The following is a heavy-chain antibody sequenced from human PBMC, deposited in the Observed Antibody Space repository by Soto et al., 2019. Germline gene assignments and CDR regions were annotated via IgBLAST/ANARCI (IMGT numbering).Heavy chain of an antibody. CDR2: NNNRGDT. CDR3: ARGGSGWKALNWFDP. Sequence: SETLSLTCAVSGASIDNNGYSWTWIRQHPGKGLEWIGTNNNRGDTYYNPSLKSRLTISLDTSQNHFSLRLNAVTAAETATYYCARGGSGWKALNWFDPWGQGIMVTVSS. J-gene: IGHJ5*02. CDR1: GASIDNNGYS. D-gene: IGHD6-19*01. V-gene: IGHV4-31*11.